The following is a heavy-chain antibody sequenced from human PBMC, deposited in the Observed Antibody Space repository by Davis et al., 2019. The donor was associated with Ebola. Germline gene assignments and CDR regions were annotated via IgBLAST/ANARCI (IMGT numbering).Heavy chain of an antibody. CDR1: GGSFSAYF. CDR2: ISHSGRT. Sequence: SETLSLTCAVYGGSFSAYFWSWIRKPPGRGLEWLGEISHSGRTNYIPSLQSRVTLSVDAPKNQFYLKLNSVTAADTAMYYCARTTKTSVSGSGLGYTYFDVWGQGSLVTVSS. V-gene: IGHV4-34*01. J-gene: IGHJ4*02. CDR3: ARTTKTSVSGSGLGYTYFDV. D-gene: IGHD5-18*01.